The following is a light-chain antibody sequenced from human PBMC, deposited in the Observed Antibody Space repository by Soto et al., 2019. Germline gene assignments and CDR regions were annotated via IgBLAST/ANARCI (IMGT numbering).Light chain of an antibody. V-gene: IGKV2-24*01. J-gene: IGKJ1*01. Sequence: VLTQTPLSSPVTLGQPASISCRSSQSLVHDNGDTYLNWLQQRPGQPPRLLIYKISDRLSGGPDRFSGSGAGTDFTLRISRVEPEDVAIYYCMQATHFPRTFGQGTKVEIK. CDR3: MQATHFPRT. CDR2: KIS. CDR1: QSLVHDNGDTY.